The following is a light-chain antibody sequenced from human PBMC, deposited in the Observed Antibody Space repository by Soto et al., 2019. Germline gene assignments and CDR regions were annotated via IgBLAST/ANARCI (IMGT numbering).Light chain of an antibody. CDR2: KAS. V-gene: IGKV1-5*03. CDR1: QTISSW. Sequence: IQITQSPSTLSGSVGARVSITCRASQTISSWLAWYQQKPGKAPKLLIYKASTLKSGVPSRFSGSGSGTEFTLTISSLQPDDFATYYCQHYNSYSEAFGQVSMVDIK. CDR3: QHYNSYSEA. J-gene: IGKJ1*01.